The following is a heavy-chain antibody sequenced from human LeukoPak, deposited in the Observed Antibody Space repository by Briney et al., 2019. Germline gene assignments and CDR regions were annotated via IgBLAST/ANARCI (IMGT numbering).Heavy chain of an antibody. CDR2: ISAKKGNT. Sequence: ASVKVSCKASGGTFSSYAISWVRQAPGQGLEWMGWISAKKGNTDYAQKFQGRVTMTRDMSTSTVYMELSSLRSEDTAVYYCARGGGWLFDYWGQGTLVTVSS. V-gene: IGHV1-18*01. D-gene: IGHD6-19*01. J-gene: IGHJ4*02. CDR1: GGTFSSYA. CDR3: ARGGGWLFDY.